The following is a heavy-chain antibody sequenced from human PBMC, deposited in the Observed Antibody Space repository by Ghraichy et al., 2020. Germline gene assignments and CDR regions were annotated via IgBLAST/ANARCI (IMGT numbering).Heavy chain of an antibody. V-gene: IGHV3-66*01. CDR2: IYSGGST. J-gene: IGHJ6*02. Sequence: GGSLRLSCAASGFTVSSNYMSWVRQASGKGLEWVSVIYSGGSTYYADSVKGRFTISRDNSKNTLYLQMNSLRAEDTAVYYCARDQAYYYDSSGSYGMDVWGQGTTVTVSS. CDR3: ARDQAYYYDSSGSYGMDV. CDR1: GFTVSSNY. D-gene: IGHD3-22*01.